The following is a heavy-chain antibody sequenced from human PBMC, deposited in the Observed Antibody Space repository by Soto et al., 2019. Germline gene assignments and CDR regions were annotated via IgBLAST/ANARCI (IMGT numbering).Heavy chain of an antibody. J-gene: IGHJ6*02. CDR3: ARVPDV. CDR2: IYHSGST. CDR1: GGSISSGVYS. V-gene: IGHV4-30-2*01. Sequence: SETLSLTCAVSGGSISSGVYSWGWIRQPPGKGLEWIGYIYHSGSTYYNPSLKSRVTISVDRSKNQFSLKLSSVTAADTAVYYCARVPDVWGQGTTVPVSS.